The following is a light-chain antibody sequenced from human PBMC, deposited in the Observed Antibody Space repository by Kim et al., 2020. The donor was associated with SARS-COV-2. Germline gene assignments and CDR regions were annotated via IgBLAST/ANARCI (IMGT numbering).Light chain of an antibody. V-gene: IGKV4-1*01. CDR2: WAS. CDR3: QQYSDTPRT. Sequence: DIVMTQYPDSLAVSLGERATINCKSSQSVLYSSNNKNYLAWYQQKPGQPPKLLIYWASTRESGVPDRFSGSGSGTDFSLTISSLQAEDVAVYYCQQYSDTPRTFGQGTKVEIK. CDR1: QSVLYSSNNKNY. J-gene: IGKJ1*01.